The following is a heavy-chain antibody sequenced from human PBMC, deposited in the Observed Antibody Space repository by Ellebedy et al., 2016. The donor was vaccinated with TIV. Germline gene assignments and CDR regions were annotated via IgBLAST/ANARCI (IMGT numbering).Heavy chain of an antibody. J-gene: IGHJ3*02. V-gene: IGHV6-1*01. CDR2: TYYGSKWSY. CDR1: GDSVSINSGG. D-gene: IGHD2-15*01. Sequence: SQTLSLTCAISGDSVSINSGGWNWIRQSPERGLEWLGRTYYGSKWSYDYAVSVKSRVAINPDTAKNQFSLQLNSVTPEDTAVYYCARGWPRGSFDIWGQGTTVIVSS. CDR3: ARGWPRGSFDI.